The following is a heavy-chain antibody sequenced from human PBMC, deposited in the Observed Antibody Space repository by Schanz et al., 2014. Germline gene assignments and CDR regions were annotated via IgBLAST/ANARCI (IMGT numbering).Heavy chain of an antibody. CDR3: ARGRVLES. J-gene: IGHJ5*02. CDR2: ITYNGGTI. CDR1: GITFSSHS. V-gene: IGHV3-48*01. Sequence: EVHLVESGGGLVQPGGSLRLSCAASGITFSSHSFNWVRQAPGKGLEWISYITYNGGTIYYADSVKGRFTISRDNAKSSLYLEMNSLRAEDTAVYYCARGRVLESWGQGTLVTVSS. D-gene: IGHD3-3*01.